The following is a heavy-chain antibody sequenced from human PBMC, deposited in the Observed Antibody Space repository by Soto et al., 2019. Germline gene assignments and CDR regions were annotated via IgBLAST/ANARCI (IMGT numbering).Heavy chain of an antibody. D-gene: IGHD6-19*01. Sequence: QVQLVQSGAEVKKPGASVKVSCKASGYTFTDYYMHWVRQAPGQGLEWMGWINPNSGGTNYAQKIQGRVTMTRDTYISTAYMELNRLRSDDTAVYYCARDQSPSSGWPGMDVWGQGTTVTVSS. CDR2: INPNSGGT. CDR1: GYTFTDYY. CDR3: ARDQSPSSGWPGMDV. J-gene: IGHJ6*02. V-gene: IGHV1-2*02.